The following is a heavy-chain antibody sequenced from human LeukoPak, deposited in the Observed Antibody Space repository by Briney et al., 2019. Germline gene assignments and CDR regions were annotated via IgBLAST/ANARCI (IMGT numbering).Heavy chain of an antibody. J-gene: IGHJ4*02. CDR3: ARAPSGWRVQDY. Sequence: GGSLRLSCAASGFFFNTNAMSWVRQAPGMGLEWVAAIGNSDETYYADAVKGRFTISRDNAKNSLYLQMNSLRAEDTALYYCARAPSGWRVQDYWGQGTLVTVSS. CDR1: GFFFNTNA. CDR2: IGNSDET. V-gene: IGHV3-23*01. D-gene: IGHD6-19*01.